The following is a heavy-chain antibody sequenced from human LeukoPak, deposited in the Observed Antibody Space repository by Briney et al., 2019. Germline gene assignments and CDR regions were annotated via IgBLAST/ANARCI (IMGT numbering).Heavy chain of an antibody. CDR2: IKQDGSEK. CDR3: AREGGDYDDAFDI. Sequence: GGSLRLSCAASGFTFSSYWMSWVRQAPGKGLEWVANIKQDGSEKYYVDSVKGRFTISRDNAKNSLYLQMNSLRAEDTAVYYCAREGGDYDDAFDIWGQGTMVTVSS. V-gene: IGHV3-7*01. CDR1: GFTFSSYW. J-gene: IGHJ3*02. D-gene: IGHD4-17*01.